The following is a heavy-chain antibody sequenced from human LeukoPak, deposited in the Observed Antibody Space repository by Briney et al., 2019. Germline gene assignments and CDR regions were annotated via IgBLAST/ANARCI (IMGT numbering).Heavy chain of an antibody. CDR2: INPNSGGT. Sequence: ASVKVSCKASGYTFTGYYMHWVRQAPGQGLEWMGWINPNSGGTNYAQKFQGWVTMTRDTPISTAYMELSRLRSDDTAVYYCAREGGYSSSWTAWDYWGQGTLVTVSS. D-gene: IGHD6-13*01. J-gene: IGHJ4*02. CDR1: GYTFTGYY. V-gene: IGHV1-2*04. CDR3: AREGGYSSSWTAWDY.